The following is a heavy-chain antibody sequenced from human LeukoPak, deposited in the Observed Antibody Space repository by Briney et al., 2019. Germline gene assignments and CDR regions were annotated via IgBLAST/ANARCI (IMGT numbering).Heavy chain of an antibody. Sequence: GGSLRLSCAASGFTFSSYAMSWVRQAPGKGLEWDSAISGSGGSTYYADSVKGRFTISRDNSKNTLYLQMNSLRAEDTAVYYCAKDLITMVRGVIRPGNWFDPWGQGTLVTVSS. J-gene: IGHJ5*02. V-gene: IGHV3-23*01. D-gene: IGHD3-10*01. CDR3: AKDLITMVRGVIRPGNWFDP. CDR1: GFTFSSYA. CDR2: ISGSGGST.